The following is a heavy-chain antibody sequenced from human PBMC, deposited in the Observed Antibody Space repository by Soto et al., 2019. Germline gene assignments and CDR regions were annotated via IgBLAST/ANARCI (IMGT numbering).Heavy chain of an antibody. CDR3: ARDEGCYYGSGTSPFYYYGMDV. CDR1: GGSISSYY. D-gene: IGHD3-10*01. Sequence: SETLSLTCTVSGGSISSYYWSWIRQPPGKGLEWIGYIYYSGSTNYNPSLKSRVTISVDTSKNQFSLKLSSVTAADTAVYYCARDEGCYYGSGTSPFYYYGMDVWGQGTTVTVSS. CDR2: IYYSGST. V-gene: IGHV4-59*01. J-gene: IGHJ6*02.